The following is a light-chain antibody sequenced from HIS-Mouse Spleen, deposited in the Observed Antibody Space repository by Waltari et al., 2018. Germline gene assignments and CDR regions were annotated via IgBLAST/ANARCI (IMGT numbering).Light chain of an antibody. J-gene: IGLJ2*01. CDR2: GKN. CDR3: NSRDSSGNHLGV. Sequence: SSELTQDPAVSVALGQTVRITCQGDSLRSYYASWYQQKPGQAPVLVIYGKNNRPSGIPDRFPGSSYGKTASLTITGAQAEDEADYYCNSRDSSGNHLGVFGGGTKLTVL. V-gene: IGLV3-19*01. CDR1: SLRSYY.